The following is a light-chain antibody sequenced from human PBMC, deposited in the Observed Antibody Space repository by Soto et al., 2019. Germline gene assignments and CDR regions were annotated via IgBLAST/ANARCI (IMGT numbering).Light chain of an antibody. J-gene: IGKJ1*01. CDR1: QSLLHSNGYNY. CDR3: MQALQTPGT. Sequence: DIVMTQSPLSLPVTPGEPASISCSSSQSLLHSNGYNYLDWYLQRPGQSPQLLIYLGSNRASGVPERFSGSGSGTDFTLKISRVEAEDVGIYYCMQALQTPGTFGQGTKVEIK. V-gene: IGKV2-28*01. CDR2: LGS.